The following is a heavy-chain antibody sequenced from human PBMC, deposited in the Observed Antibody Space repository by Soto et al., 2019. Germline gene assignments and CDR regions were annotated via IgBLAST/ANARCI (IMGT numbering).Heavy chain of an antibody. CDR3: AISYVSGYRAFDY. CDR1: GDTFAFHS. Sequence: QVQLVQSGAEVKRPGSSVKVSCKASGDTFAFHSINWVRQAPGLGLEWMGRINPILSMSNYAQRFQGRVTMTADKRTSTAWMVPSSLGSEATAISCCAISYVSGYRAFDYWGQGALVTVSS. D-gene: IGHD3-10*01. J-gene: IGHJ4*02. CDR2: INPILSMS. V-gene: IGHV1-69*02.